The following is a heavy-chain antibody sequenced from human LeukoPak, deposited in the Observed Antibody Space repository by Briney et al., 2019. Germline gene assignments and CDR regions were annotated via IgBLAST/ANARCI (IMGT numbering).Heavy chain of an antibody. V-gene: IGHV4-39*07. D-gene: IGHD6-13*01. CDR2: IYYSGST. CDR3: ARVFSAAGTTSFDY. Sequence: SETLSLTCTVSGGSISSSSYYWGWIRQPPGKGLEWIGSIYYSGSTYYNPSLKSRVTISVDTSKNQFSLKLSSVTAADTAVYYCARVFSAAGTTSFDYWGQGTLVTVSS. CDR1: GGSISSSSYY. J-gene: IGHJ4*02.